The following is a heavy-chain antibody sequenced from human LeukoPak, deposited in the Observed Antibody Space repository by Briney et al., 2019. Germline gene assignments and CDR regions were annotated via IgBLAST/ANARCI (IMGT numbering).Heavy chain of an antibody. CDR2: INHSGST. Sequence: SETLSLTCAVYGVSFSGYYWSWIRQPPGKGLEWIGEINHSGSTNYTPSLKSRVTISVDTSKNPFSLKLISVTAADTAVYYCARGQTESGMITFGAKPYYFDYWGQGTLVTVSS. J-gene: IGHJ4*02. CDR1: GVSFSGYY. CDR3: ARGQTESGMITFGAKPYYFDY. V-gene: IGHV4-34*01. D-gene: IGHD3-16*01.